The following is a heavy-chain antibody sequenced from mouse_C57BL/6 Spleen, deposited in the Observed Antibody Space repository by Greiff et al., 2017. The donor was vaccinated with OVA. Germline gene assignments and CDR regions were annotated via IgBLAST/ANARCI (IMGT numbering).Heavy chain of an antibody. D-gene: IGHD1-1*01. J-gene: IGHJ2*01. CDR3: ARGYYGSEYFDY. CDR2: INPNNGGT. Sequence: EVQLQQSGPELVKPGASVKMSCKASGYTFTDYNMHWVKQSHGKSLEWIGYINPNNGGTSYNQKFKGKATLTVNKSSSTAYMELRSLTSEDSAVYYCARGYYGSEYFDYWGQGTTLTVSS. V-gene: IGHV1-22*01. CDR1: GYTFTDYN.